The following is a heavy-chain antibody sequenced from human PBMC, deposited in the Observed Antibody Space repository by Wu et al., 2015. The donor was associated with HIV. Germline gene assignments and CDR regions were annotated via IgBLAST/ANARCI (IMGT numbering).Heavy chain of an antibody. CDR3: ARDLFSAQIGTDYYYYYYMDV. CDR1: GGTFSSYG. J-gene: IGHJ6*03. V-gene: IGHV1-69*12. D-gene: IGHD1-1*01. CDR2: FTTIFGTA. Sequence: QVQLVQSGAEVKKPGSSVKVSCKTSGGTFSSYGVSWVRQAPGQGLEWMGGFTTIFGTANYAQKFQDRVTIIADESTGTAYMELRSLRSEDTAVYYCARDLFSAQIGTDYYYYYYMDVWGKGTTVTVSS.